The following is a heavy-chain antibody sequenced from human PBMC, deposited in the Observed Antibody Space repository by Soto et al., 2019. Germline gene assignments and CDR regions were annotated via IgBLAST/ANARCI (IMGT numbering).Heavy chain of an antibody. Sequence: ASVKVSCKASGYTFASYGISWVRQAPGQGLEWMGWISAYNGNTNYAQKLQGRVTMTTDTSTSTAYMELRSLRSDDTAVYYCARDYRAITGDRWFAPWGQGTLVTVSS. D-gene: IGHD7-27*01. J-gene: IGHJ5*02. CDR3: ARDYRAITGDRWFAP. V-gene: IGHV1-18*01. CDR2: ISAYNGNT. CDR1: GYTFASYG.